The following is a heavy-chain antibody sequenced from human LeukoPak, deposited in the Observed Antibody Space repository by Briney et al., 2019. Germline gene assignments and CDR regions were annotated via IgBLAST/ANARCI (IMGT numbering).Heavy chain of an antibody. CDR1: GYTLTELS. CDR3: ATALGYCSSTSCYDGNY. Sequence: VASVKVSCKVSGYTLTELSMHWVRQAPGKGLEWMGGFDPEDGETIYAQKFQGRVTVTEDTSTDTAYMELSSLRSEDTAVYYCATALGYCSSTSCYDGNYWGQGTLVTVSS. D-gene: IGHD2-2*01. J-gene: IGHJ4*02. V-gene: IGHV1-24*01. CDR2: FDPEDGET.